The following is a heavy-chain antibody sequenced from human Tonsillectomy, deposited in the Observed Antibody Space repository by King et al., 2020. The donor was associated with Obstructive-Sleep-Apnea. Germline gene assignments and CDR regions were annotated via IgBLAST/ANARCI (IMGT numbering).Heavy chain of an antibody. J-gene: IGHJ4*02. D-gene: IGHD6-13*01. CDR3: ARDKDIAAAGSDY. CDR1: GFTFSSYW. CDR2: IKHDGSEK. V-gene: IGHV3-7*01. Sequence: GQLVQSGGGLVQPGGSLRLSCAASGFTFSSYWMSWVRQAPGKGLEWVANIKHDGSEKYFVDSVKGRFTSSRDNAKNSLYLQMNSLRAEDTAVYYCARDKDIAAAGSDYWGQGTLVTVSS.